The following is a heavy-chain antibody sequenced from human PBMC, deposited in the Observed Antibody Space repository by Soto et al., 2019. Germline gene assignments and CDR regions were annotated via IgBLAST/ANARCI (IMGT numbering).Heavy chain of an antibody. CDR2: IYHSGST. J-gene: IGHJ5*02. Sequence: SETLSLTCAVSGGSISSSNWWSWVRQPPGKGLEWIGEIYHSGSTNYNPSLKSRVTISVDTSKNQFSLKLSSVTAADTAVYYCARDEDGSGSHYKGPYDPWGQGSLVTVSS. CDR1: GGSISSSNW. D-gene: IGHD3-10*01. CDR3: ARDEDGSGSHYKGPYDP. V-gene: IGHV4-4*02.